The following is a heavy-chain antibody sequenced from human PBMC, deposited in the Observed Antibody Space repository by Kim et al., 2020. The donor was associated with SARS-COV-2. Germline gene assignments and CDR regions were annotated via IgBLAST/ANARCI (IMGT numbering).Heavy chain of an antibody. V-gene: IGHV3-23*03. CDR3: AKGRYGDYERYYYGMDV. CDR1: GFTFSSYA. J-gene: IGHJ6*02. D-gene: IGHD4-17*01. Sequence: GGSLRLSCAASGFTFSSYAMSWVRQAPGKGLEWVSVIYSGGSSTYYADSVKGRFTISRDNSKNTLYLQMNSLRAEDTAVYYCAKGRYGDYERYYYGMDVWGQGTTVTVSS. CDR2: IYSGGSST.